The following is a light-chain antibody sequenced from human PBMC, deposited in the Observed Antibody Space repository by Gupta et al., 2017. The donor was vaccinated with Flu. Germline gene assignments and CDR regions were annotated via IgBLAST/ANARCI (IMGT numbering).Light chain of an antibody. V-gene: IGKV1-5*03. Sequence: DIHMTQSPSTVSASVGDRVTITCRASQSISSWLAWYQQKPGKAPKLLIYKASSLESGVPSRFSGSGSGTEFTLTISSLQPDDFATYYCQQYNSYPWTFGQGTKVEIK. CDR3: QQYNSYPWT. CDR1: QSISSW. CDR2: KAS. J-gene: IGKJ1*01.